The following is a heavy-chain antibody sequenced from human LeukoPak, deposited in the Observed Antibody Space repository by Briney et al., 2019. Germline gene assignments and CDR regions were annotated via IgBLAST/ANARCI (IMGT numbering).Heavy chain of an antibody. J-gene: IGHJ4*02. CDR1: GFTFQNYA. V-gene: IGHV3-23*01. CDR3: AKVITMIVVVNYFDY. Sequence: PGGSLRLSCAASGFTFQNYAMSWVRQAPGKGLEWASSISGSGPSTDYADSVKGRFTISRDNSKNTLYLQMNSLRAEDTAVYYCAKVITMIVVVNYFDYWGQGTLVTVSS. D-gene: IGHD3-22*01. CDR2: ISGSGPST.